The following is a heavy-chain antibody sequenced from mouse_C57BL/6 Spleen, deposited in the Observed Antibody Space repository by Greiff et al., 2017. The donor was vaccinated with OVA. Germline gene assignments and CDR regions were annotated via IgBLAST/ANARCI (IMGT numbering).Heavy chain of an antibody. V-gene: IGHV1-59*01. D-gene: IGHD2-3*01. J-gene: IGHJ2*01. CDR2: IDPSDSYT. Sequence: QVQLQQPGAELVRPGTSVKLSCKASGNTFTSYWMHWVKQRPGQGLEWIGVIDPSDSYTNYNQKFKGKAILTVDTSSSTAYMQLSSLTSEDSAVYYCARSPIYDGYYPYYFDYWGQGTTLTVSS. CDR3: ARSPIYDGYYPYYFDY. CDR1: GNTFTSYW.